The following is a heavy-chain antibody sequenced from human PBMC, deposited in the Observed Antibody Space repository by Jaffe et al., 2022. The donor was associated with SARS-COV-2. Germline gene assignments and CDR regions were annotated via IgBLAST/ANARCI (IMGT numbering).Heavy chain of an antibody. J-gene: IGHJ4*02. V-gene: IGHV3-48*03. D-gene: IGHD5-12*01. CDR1: GFTFSSYE. CDR3: ARKYGGYAKGEYDY. Sequence: EVQLVESGGGLVQPGGSLRLSCAASGFTFSSYEMNWVRQAPGKGLEWVSYISSSGSTIYYADSVKGRFTISRDNAKNSLYLQMNSLRAEDTAVYYCARKYGGYAKGEYDYWGQGTLVTVSS. CDR2: ISSSGSTI.